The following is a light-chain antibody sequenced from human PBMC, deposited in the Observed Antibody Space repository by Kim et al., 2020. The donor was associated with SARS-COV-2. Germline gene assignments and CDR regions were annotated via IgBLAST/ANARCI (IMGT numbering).Light chain of an antibody. J-gene: IGKJ1*01. Sequence: DIQMTQSPSSLSASVGDRVTITCRASQSISSYLNWYQQKPGKAPKLLIYAASSLQSGVPSRFSGSGSGTDCTLTISSLQPEDFAAYYCQQSYSTPLTCGQGTKVDIK. CDR2: AAS. CDR1: QSISSY. V-gene: IGKV1-39*01. CDR3: QQSYSTPLT.